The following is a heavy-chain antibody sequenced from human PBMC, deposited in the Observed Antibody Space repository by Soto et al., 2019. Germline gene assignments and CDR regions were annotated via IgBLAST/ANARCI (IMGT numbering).Heavy chain of an antibody. CDR2: IYPGDSDT. Sequence: PGESLKISFTGSVSSLTRYWIGWVREMPLKGLEWMGIIYPGDSDTIYSPSFQGQVTIAADKSISTADLQWSSLKAWGTAIYYCPRATRSFYDFWRRSYYYSYARDLWAQGNTV. CDR1: VSSLTRYW. D-gene: IGHD3-3*01. V-gene: IGHV5-51*03. CDR3: PRATRSFYDFWRRSYYYSYARDL. J-gene: IGHJ6*02.